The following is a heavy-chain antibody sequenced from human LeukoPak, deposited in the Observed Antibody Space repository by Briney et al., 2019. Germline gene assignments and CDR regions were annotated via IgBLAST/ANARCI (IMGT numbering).Heavy chain of an antibody. CDR1: GFTFSSYS. D-gene: IGHD3-22*01. Sequence: AGGSLRLSCAASGFTFSSYSMNWVRQAPGKGLEWVSYISSSSNTIYYADSVQGRFTISRDNALNSLYLQMSSLRAEDTAVYFCASNYYDSSGYYRSYWGQGTLVTVSS. V-gene: IGHV3-48*01. CDR3: ASNYYDSSGYYRSY. J-gene: IGHJ4*02. CDR2: ISSSSNTI.